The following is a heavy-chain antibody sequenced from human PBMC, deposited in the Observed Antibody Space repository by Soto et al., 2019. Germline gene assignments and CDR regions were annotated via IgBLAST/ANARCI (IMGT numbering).Heavy chain of an antibody. J-gene: IGHJ3*02. CDR1: GGFVSSGSYY. V-gene: IGHV4-34*01. Sequence: QVQLQQWGAGLLKPSETLSLTCAVYGGFVSSGSYYWSWIRQPPGKGLEWIGEMSHSGGTHFNPSLKSRVTISVDTSKNQFSLKISSLTAADTALYYCARVERGTATTVVDAFDIWGPGTMVTVSS. CDR3: ARVERGTATTVVDAFDI. CDR2: MSHSGGT. D-gene: IGHD1-1*01.